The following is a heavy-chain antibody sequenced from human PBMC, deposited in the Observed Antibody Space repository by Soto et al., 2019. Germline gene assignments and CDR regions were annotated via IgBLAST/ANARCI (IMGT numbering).Heavy chain of an antibody. V-gene: IGHV4-59*01. CDR3: ARGYCSSTSCYAYPSSYYTDA. Sequence: ETLSLTCTVPGGSISSCCWSWIRQPPGKGLEWIGYIYYSGSTNYNPSLKRRVTISVDTSKNQFSLKLSSVTAADTAVYYCARGYCSSTSCYAYPSSYYTDAWGKGTTVTVSS. CDR2: IYYSGST. D-gene: IGHD2-2*01. CDR1: GGSISSCC. J-gene: IGHJ6*03.